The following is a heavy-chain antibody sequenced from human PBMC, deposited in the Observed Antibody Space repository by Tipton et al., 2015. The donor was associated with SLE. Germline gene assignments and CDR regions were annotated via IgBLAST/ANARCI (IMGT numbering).Heavy chain of an antibody. V-gene: IGHV3-23*03. J-gene: IGHJ4*02. CDR3: AREDFRVVLLGHY. CDR2: IYSGGSST. Sequence: SLRLSCAASGFTFSSYAMSWVRQAPGKGLEWVSVIYSGGSSTYYADSVKGRFTISRDNSKNTLYLQMNSLRAEDTAVYYCAREDFRVVLLGHYWGQGTLVTVSS. CDR1: GFTFSSYA. D-gene: IGHD3-3*01.